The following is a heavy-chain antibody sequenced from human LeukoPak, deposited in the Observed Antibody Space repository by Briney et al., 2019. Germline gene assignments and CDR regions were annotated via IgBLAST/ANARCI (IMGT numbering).Heavy chain of an antibody. CDR3: ARDALYYYDSSGYSSARAPFDY. J-gene: IGHJ4*02. CDR1: GYTFTSYY. D-gene: IGHD3-22*01. V-gene: IGHV1-46*01. Sequence: ASVKVSCKASGYTFTSYYMHWVRQAPGQGLEWMGIINPSGGSTSYAQKFQGRVTMTRDTSTSTVYMELSSLRSEDTAVYYCARDALYYYDSSGYSSARAPFDYWGQGTLVTVSS. CDR2: INPSGGST.